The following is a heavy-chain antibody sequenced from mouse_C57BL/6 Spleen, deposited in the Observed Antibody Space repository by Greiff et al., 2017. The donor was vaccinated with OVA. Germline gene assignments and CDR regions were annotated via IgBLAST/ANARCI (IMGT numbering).Heavy chain of an antibody. CDR2: IYPSDSET. CDR3: ARSRGSSIYAMDY. V-gene: IGHV1-61*01. D-gene: IGHD1-1*01. CDR1: GYTFTSYW. J-gene: IGHJ4*01. Sequence: QVQLQQPGAELVRPGSSVKLSCKASGYTFTSYWMDWVKQRPGQGLEWIGNIYPSDSETHYNQKFKDKATLTVDKSSSTAYMQLSSLTSEDSAVYYCARSRGSSIYAMDYWGQGTSVTVSS.